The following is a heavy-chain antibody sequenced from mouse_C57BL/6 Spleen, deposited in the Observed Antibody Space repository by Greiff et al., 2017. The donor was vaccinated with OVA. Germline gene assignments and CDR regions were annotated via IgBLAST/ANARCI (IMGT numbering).Heavy chain of an antibody. J-gene: IGHJ3*01. CDR1: GYAFTNYL. CDR2: INPGSGGT. D-gene: IGHD3-2*02. CDR3: ARNEAQAFAY. Sequence: QVQLKESGAELVRPGTSVKVSCKASGYAFTNYLIEWVKQRPGQGLEWIGVINPGSGGTNYNEKFKGKATLTADKSSSTAYMQLSSLTSEDSAVYFCARNEAQAFAYWGQGTLVTVSA. V-gene: IGHV1-54*01.